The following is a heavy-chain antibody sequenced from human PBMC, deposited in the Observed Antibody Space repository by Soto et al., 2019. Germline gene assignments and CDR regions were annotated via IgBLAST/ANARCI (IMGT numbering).Heavy chain of an antibody. CDR3: ARYSSSWYENYYYGMDV. V-gene: IGHV3-33*01. D-gene: IGHD6-13*01. J-gene: IGHJ6*02. Sequence: GGSLRLSCAASGFTFSSYGMHWVRQAPGKGLEWGAVIWYDGSNKYYADSVKGRFTISRDNSKNTLYLQMNSLRAEDTAVYYCARYSSSWYENYYYGMDVWGQGTTVTVSS. CDR1: GFTFSSYG. CDR2: IWYDGSNK.